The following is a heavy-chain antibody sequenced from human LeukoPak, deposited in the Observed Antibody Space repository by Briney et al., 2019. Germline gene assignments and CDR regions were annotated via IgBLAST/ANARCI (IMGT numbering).Heavy chain of an antibody. CDR3: ARASYSYGRRNWFDP. CDR2: INHSGST. V-gene: IGHV4-34*01. Sequence: PSETLSLTCAVYGGSFSGYYWSWIRQPPGKGLEWIGEINHSGSTNYNPSLKSRVTISVDTSKNQFSLKLSSVTAADTAVYYCARASYSYGRRNWFDPWGQGTLVTVSS. CDR1: GGSFSGYY. J-gene: IGHJ5*02. D-gene: IGHD5-18*01.